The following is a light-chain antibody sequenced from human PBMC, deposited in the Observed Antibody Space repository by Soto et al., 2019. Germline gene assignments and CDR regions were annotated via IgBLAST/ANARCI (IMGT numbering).Light chain of an antibody. CDR2: AAS. CDR1: QSLTTY. V-gene: IGKV1-39*01. CDR3: QQSYSTPLT. J-gene: IGKJ4*01. Sequence: DIQMTQSPPSLSASVGDRVTITCRASQSLTTYLNWYQQKPGKAPKLLIYAASSLQSGVPSRFSVTGSGTYFTLTISGLQREDFATYYCQQSYSTPLTFGGGTKVEIK.